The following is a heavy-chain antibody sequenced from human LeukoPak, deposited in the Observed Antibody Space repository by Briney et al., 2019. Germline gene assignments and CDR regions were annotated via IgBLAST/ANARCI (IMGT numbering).Heavy chain of an antibody. CDR1: GFTFSDYY. J-gene: IGHJ4*02. CDR2: ISSSGSTI. CDR3: ARCWYYYDSSGKPKTQYYFDY. Sequence: GGSLRLSCAASGFTFSDYYMSWIRQAPGKGLEWVSYISSSGSTIYYADSVKGRFTISRDNAKNSLYLQMNSLRAEDTAVYYCARCWYYYDSSGKPKTQYYFDYWGQGTLVTVSS. V-gene: IGHV3-11*04. D-gene: IGHD3-22*01.